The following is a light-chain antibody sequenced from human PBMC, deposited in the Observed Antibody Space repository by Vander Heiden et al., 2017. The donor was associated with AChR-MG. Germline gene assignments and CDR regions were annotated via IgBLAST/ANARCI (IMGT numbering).Light chain of an antibody. CDR2: KAS. CDR3: QQYSNYWT. J-gene: IGKJ1*01. CDR1: QSISTW. V-gene: IGKV1-5*03. Sequence: DIQMTQSPSTLSASVGDRVTITCRASQSISTWLAWYQQEPGKAPEILIYKASSLESGVPSRFSGSGSGTEFTLTISSLQPDDFATYYCQQYSNYWTFGQGTKVEIK.